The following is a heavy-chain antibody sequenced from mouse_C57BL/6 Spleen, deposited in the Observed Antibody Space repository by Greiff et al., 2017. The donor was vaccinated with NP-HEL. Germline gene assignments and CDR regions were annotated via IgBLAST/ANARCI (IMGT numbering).Heavy chain of an antibody. J-gene: IGHJ2*01. V-gene: IGHV1-82*01. CDR1: GYAFSSSW. Sequence: QVQLQQSGPELVKPGASVKISCKASGYAFSSSWINWVKQRPGKGLEWIGRIYPGDGDTNYNGKFKGKATLTADKSSSTAYMQLSSLTSEDSAVYFCARGGLNYWGQGTTLTVSS. CDR3: ARGGLNY. D-gene: IGHD2-4*01. CDR2: IYPGDGDT.